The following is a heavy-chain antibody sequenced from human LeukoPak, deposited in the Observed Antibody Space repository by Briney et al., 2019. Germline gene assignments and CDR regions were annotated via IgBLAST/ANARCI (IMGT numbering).Heavy chain of an antibody. CDR1: GFTFNSYG. Sequence: PGGSLTLSCSASGFTFNSYGMHWLRQAPGKGLEGVAVISYDGSNKYHADSVKGRFTISRDNSKNTLYLQMNSLRAEDTAVYYCAKDYVGATSPDYWGQGTLVTVSS. CDR2: ISYDGSNK. CDR3: AKDYVGATSPDY. V-gene: IGHV3-30*18. D-gene: IGHD1-26*01. J-gene: IGHJ4*02.